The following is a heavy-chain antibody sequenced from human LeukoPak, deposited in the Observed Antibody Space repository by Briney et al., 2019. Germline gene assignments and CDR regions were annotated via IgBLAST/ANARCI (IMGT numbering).Heavy chain of an antibody. D-gene: IGHD3-22*01. J-gene: IGHJ4*02. V-gene: IGHV3-30*18. CDR1: GFTFSSYG. Sequence: GGSLRLSCAVSGFTFSSYGMHWVRQAPGKGLEWVAVISYDGSNKYYADSVKGRFTISRDNSKNTLYLQMNSLRAEDTAVYYCAKVRYDSSGYFDYWGQGTLVTVSS. CDR3: AKVRYDSSGYFDY. CDR2: ISYDGSNK.